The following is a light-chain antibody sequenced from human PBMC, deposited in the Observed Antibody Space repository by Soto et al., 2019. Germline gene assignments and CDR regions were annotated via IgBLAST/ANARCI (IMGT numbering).Light chain of an antibody. V-gene: IGKV3-20*01. J-gene: IGKJ1*01. CDR2: GAS. CDR3: HQYGRSSWT. CDR1: QSVSSNY. Sequence: EIVLTQSPGTLSLSPGEGVTLSCRASQSVSSNYLAWYQQKPGQAPRLLIYGASSRATGIPDRFSGSGSGTDFTLTISRLEPEDFAVYHCHQYGRSSWTFGQGTKVEVK.